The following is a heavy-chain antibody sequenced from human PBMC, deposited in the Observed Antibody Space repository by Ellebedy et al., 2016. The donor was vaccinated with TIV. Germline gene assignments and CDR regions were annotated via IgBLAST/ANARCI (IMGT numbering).Heavy chain of an antibody. CDR2: IIPIFGTA. CDR3: ASVYYPGYYYYGMDV. Sequence: ASVKVSCKASGYTFSSYAISWVRQAPGQGLEWMGGIIPIFGTANYAQKFQGRVTITADESTSTAYMELSSLRSEDTAVYYCASVYYPGYYYYGMDVWGQGTTVTVSS. J-gene: IGHJ6*02. V-gene: IGHV1-69*13. CDR1: GYTFSSYA. D-gene: IGHD2-8*01.